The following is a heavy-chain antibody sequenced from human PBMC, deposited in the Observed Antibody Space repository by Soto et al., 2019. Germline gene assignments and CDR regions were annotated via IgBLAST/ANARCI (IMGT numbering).Heavy chain of an antibody. CDR2: ITGSGDRV. V-gene: IGHV3-23*01. Sequence: EVQLLESGGGLVHPGGSLRLSCAASGFTFTTYAMAWVRQAPGKRLEWVSSITGSGDRVYYADSMRGRLTISRDNSRNTVFLQRNSLRVEDTAVYYCAKYLRPTTPCFDYWGQGTLVTVSS. CDR1: GFTFTTYA. D-gene: IGHD1-26*01. CDR3: AKYLRPTTPCFDY. J-gene: IGHJ4*02.